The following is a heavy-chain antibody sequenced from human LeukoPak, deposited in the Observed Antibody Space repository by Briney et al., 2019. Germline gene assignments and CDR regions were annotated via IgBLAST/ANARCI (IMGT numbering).Heavy chain of an antibody. CDR1: GFTFSTYA. CDR3: TRSRFCTSGSCYFDY. D-gene: IGHD2-15*01. V-gene: IGHV3-7*01. J-gene: IGHJ4*02. CDR2: IKYDESER. Sequence: GGSLRLSCAASGFTFSTYAMSWVRQAPGKGLEWVANIKYDESERYFVDSVMGRFTISRDNAKNSLYLQMNSLRDEDTAVYYCTRSRFCTSGSCYFDYWGQGVLVTVSS.